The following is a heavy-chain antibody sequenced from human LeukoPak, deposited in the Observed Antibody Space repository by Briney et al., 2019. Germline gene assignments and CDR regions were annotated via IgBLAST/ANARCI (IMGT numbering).Heavy chain of an antibody. V-gene: IGHV3-15*01. D-gene: IGHD2-8*01. J-gene: IGHJ4*02. Sequence: GGSLRLSCEASGFMFTSYALAWVRQSPGKGLEWVGRIKSKTDGGTTDYAAPVKGRFTISRDDSKNTLYLQMNSLKTEDTAVYYCTTEGDPDIVLMVYAKGGYYFDYWGQGTLVTVSS. CDR3: TTEGDPDIVLMVYAKGGYYFDY. CDR2: IKSKTDGGTT. CDR1: GFMFTSYA.